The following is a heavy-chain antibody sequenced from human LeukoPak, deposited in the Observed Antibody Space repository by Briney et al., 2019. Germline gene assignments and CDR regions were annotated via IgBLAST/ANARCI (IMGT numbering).Heavy chain of an antibody. D-gene: IGHD1-26*01. CDR3: ARVGPTRSDFDY. CDR1: GFTVSSNY. Sequence: GGSLRLSCAASGFTVSSNYMSWVRQAPGKGLEWVSVIYSGGSTYYADSVKGRFTISRDNSKNTLYLQMNNLRGEDTAVYYCARVGPTRSDFDYWGQGTLVTVSS. CDR2: IYSGGST. J-gene: IGHJ4*02. V-gene: IGHV3-53*01.